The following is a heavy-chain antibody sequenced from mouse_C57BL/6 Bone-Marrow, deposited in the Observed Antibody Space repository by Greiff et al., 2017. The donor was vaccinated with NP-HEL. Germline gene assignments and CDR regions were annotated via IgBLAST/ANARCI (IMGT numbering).Heavy chain of an antibody. CDR1: GYAFSSYW. V-gene: IGHV1-80*01. CDR3: ARGGGYGNFYY. CDR2: IYPGDGDT. J-gene: IGHJ2*01. Sequence: QVQLKQSGAELVKPGASVKISCKASGYAFSSYWMNWVKQRPGKGLEWIGQIYPGDGDTNYNGKFKGKATLTADKSSSTAYMQLSSLTSEDSAVYFCARGGGYGNFYYWGQGTTLTVSS. D-gene: IGHD2-1*01.